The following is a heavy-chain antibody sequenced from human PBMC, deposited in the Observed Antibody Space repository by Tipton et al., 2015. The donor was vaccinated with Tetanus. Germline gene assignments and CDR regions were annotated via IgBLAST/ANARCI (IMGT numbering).Heavy chain of an antibody. J-gene: IGHJ4*02. V-gene: IGHV1-69*06. D-gene: IGHD1-26*01. CDR2: IIPIFGTP. Sequence: QVQLVQSGPEVKKPGSSVKVSCKASGDTFSNYAISWVRQAPGQGLEWMGGIIPIFGTPYYAQNFQGRVSIAADTSTNTAYMNLYSLTSDDPAIYYCARDHDLGAPLDYWGQGTLVTVSS. CDR1: GDTFSNYA. CDR3: ARDHDLGAPLDY.